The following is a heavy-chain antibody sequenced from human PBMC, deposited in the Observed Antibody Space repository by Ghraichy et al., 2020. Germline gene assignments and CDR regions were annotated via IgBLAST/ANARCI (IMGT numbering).Heavy chain of an antibody. D-gene: IGHD5-12*01. CDR3: AKDIYGGYGTKVFDK. CDR2: ISGGGGST. V-gene: IGHV3-23*01. Sequence: GSLRLSCAASAFSFSSYAMSWVRQAPGKGLEWVSGISGGGGSTYYSDSVKGRFTISRDNSKNTVYLQMNSLRAEDTAVYYCAKDIYGGYGTKVFDKWGQGTLVTVSS. J-gene: IGHJ4*02. CDR1: AFSFSSYA.